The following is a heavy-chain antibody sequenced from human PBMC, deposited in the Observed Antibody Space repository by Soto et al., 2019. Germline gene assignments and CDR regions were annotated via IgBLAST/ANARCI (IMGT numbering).Heavy chain of an antibody. CDR3: VDGGAIGRPPLDP. V-gene: IGHV3-23*01. CDR2: TSASGGVT. D-gene: IGHD6-6*01. CDR1: GFTFYSHA. J-gene: IGHJ5*02. Sequence: EVQLLESGGDLVQPGGSLRLSCVASGFTFYSHAMSWVRQARGKGLEWVSGTSASGGVTYYADSVKGRFTMSRDNAKNTLWLQMNSLRVEDTAVYYCVDGGAIGRPPLDPWGQGTLVIVSS.